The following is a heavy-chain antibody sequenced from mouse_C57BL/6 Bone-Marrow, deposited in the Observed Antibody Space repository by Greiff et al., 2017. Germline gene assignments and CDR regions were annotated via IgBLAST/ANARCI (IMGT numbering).Heavy chain of an antibody. CDR1: GFNIKDDY. V-gene: IGHV14-4*01. CDR3: TRLFITTVVFDY. CDR2: IDPENGDT. Sequence: EVQLQQSGAELVRPGASVKLSCTASGFNIKDDYMHWVKQRPEQGLEWIGWIDPENGDTEYASKFQGKAPITADTSSNTAYLQLSSLTSQDTAVYYCTRLFITTVVFDYWGQGTTLTVSS. J-gene: IGHJ2*01. D-gene: IGHD1-1*01.